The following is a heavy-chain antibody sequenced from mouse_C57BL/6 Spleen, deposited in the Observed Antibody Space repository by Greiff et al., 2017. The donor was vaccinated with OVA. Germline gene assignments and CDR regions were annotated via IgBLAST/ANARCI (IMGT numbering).Heavy chain of an antibody. CDR1: GFTFSSYG. Sequence: EVQLQQSGGDLVKPGGSLKLSCAASGFTFSSYGMSWVRQTPDKRLEWVATISSGGSYTYYPDSVKGRFTISRDNAKNTLYLQMSSLKSEDTAMYYCASLYHANSGGFAYWGQGTLVTVSA. D-gene: IGHD2-1*01. CDR3: ASLYHANSGGFAY. CDR2: ISSGGSYT. V-gene: IGHV5-6*01. J-gene: IGHJ3*01.